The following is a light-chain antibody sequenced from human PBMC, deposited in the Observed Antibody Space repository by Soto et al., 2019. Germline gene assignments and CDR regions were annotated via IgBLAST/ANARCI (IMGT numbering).Light chain of an antibody. V-gene: IGLV1-51*01. Sequence: QSVLTQPPSVPAAPGQKVTISCSGSNSNIGNNYVSWYQQLPGTAPKLLIYDNNKRPSGIPDRFSGSKSGTSATLGITGLQTGDEADYYCGTWDSSLSAGVFGGGTKLTVL. J-gene: IGLJ2*01. CDR2: DNN. CDR3: GTWDSSLSAGV. CDR1: NSNIGNNY.